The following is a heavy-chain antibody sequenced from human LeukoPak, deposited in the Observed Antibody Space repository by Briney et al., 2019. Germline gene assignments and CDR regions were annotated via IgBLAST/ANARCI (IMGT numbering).Heavy chain of an antibody. J-gene: IGHJ6*02. V-gene: IGHV5-51*01. CDR3: ARLDSSGYYYYGMDV. CDR1: GYSFTGYW. CDR2: IYPGDSDT. Sequence: NPKESLKISCKGSGYSFTGYWIGWVRQMPGKGLEWMGIIYPGDSDTRYSPSFQGQVTISADKSISTAYLKWSSLKASDTAMYYCARLDSSGYYYYGMDVWGQGTTVTVSS. D-gene: IGHD3-22*01.